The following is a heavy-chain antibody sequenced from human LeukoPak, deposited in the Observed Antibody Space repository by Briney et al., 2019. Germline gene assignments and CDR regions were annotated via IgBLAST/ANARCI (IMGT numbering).Heavy chain of an antibody. D-gene: IGHD5-18*01. V-gene: IGHV4-34*01. J-gene: IGHJ4*02. CDR2: INQSGST. CDR3: AKSRGYNSGSWDKYFDF. Sequence: SETLSLTCGVYGGSFTSYYWTWIRQPPGKGLEWIGGINQSGSTNYNPSLKSRVTISVDTSKNQFSLKLSSVTAADTAVYYCAKSRGYNSGSWDKYFDFWGQGTLVTVSS. CDR1: GGSFTSYY.